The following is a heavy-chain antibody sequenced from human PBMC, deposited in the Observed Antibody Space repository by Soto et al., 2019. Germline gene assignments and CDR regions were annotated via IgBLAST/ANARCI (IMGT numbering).Heavy chain of an antibody. D-gene: IGHD3-10*01. V-gene: IGHV3-48*01. CDR2: ISSSSSTI. CDR1: GFTFSSYS. J-gene: IGHJ6*02. Sequence: EVQLVESGGGLVQPGGSLRLSCAASGFTFSSYSMNWVRQAPGKGLEWVSYISSSSSTIYYADSVKGRFTISRDNAKNSLYLQMNSLRAEDTAVYYCARDRQVRGEDYYGMHVWGQGTTVTVSS. CDR3: ARDRQVRGEDYYGMHV.